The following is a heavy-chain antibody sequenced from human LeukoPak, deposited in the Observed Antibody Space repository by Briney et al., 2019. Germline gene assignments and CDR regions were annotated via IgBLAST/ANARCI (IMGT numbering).Heavy chain of an antibody. V-gene: IGHV1-18*01. CDR3: TSGYCSGGSRYGVLDY. CDR1: GYTFTSYG. CDR2: ISAYNGNT. Sequence: ASVKVSCKASGYTFTSYGIGWVRQAPGQGLERMGWISAYNGNTNNAQTLQGRVTMTTDTSTSTAYMELRSLRSDDTAVYYCTSGYCSGGSRYGVLDYWGQGTLVTVSS. D-gene: IGHD2-15*01. J-gene: IGHJ4*02.